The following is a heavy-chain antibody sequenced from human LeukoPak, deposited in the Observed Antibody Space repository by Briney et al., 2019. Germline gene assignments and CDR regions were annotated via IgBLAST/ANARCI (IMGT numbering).Heavy chain of an antibody. CDR2: ISAGSGDT. CDR1: GYTFTSYT. Sequence: ASVKVSCKASGYTFTSYTIHWVRQAPGQRLEWMGWISAGSGDTRYSQRFQDRVTISRDTSASTVSMELSGLRYEDTAVYFCAEVGSVTLDSWGQGTLVTVPS. CDR3: AEVGSVTLDS. D-gene: IGHD3-10*01. J-gene: IGHJ4*02. V-gene: IGHV1-3*01.